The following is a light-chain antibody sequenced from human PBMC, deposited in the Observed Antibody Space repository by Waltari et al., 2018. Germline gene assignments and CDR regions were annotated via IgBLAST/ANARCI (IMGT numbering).Light chain of an antibody. V-gene: IGKV3-11*01. Sequence: EIVLTQSPATLSLSPGERATLSCRASQSVSSYLAWSQHKPGQAPRLLIYGASNRATGIPARFSGSGSGTDFTLTISSLEPEDFAVYYCQQRTNWITFGQGTRLEIK. J-gene: IGKJ5*01. CDR2: GAS. CDR3: QQRTNWIT. CDR1: QSVSSY.